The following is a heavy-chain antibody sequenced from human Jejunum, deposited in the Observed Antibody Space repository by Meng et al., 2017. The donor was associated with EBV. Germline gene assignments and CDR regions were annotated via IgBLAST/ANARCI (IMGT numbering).Heavy chain of an antibody. CDR2: ISDNEGT. D-gene: IGHD1-14*01. V-gene: IGHV4-34*01. CDR1: NGSFSGYY. Sequence: QRNQSGAGLLQPSETLTLICAVYNGSFSGYYWSGIRQPPGKGLEWIGEISDNEGTKYNPSLKSRVTVSLDTSKNQFSLRLSSVTAADTALYYCARGPDHSKQGYWGQGTLVTVSS. J-gene: IGHJ4*02. CDR3: ARGPDHSKQGY.